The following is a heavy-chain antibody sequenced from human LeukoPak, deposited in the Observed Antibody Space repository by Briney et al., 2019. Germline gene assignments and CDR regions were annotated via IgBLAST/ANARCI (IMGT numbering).Heavy chain of an antibody. V-gene: IGHV3-11*04. J-gene: IGHJ5*02. CDR3: ARVGLAVAAPPLAFDP. CDR2: IGTSGSTI. D-gene: IGHD6-13*01. CDR1: GFTFSDYY. Sequence: GGSLRLSCAASGFTFSDYYMTWIRQAPGKGLEWVSCIGTSGSTIYYADSVKVRFTISRANAKNSLYLPMNSLRAEDTAVYYCARVGLAVAAPPLAFDPWGHGTLVTVSS.